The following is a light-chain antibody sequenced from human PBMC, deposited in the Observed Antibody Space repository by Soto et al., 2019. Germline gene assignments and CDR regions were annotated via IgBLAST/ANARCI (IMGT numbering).Light chain of an antibody. CDR1: QSVRSTY. CDR3: QQYDRTPWT. CDR2: GAS. Sequence: IVLTQSPGTLSLSPGERATLSCRASQSVRSTYLAWFQQKPGQAPRLLISGASSRATGIPDRFSGSGSGTDFTLTISRLEPEDFAVYYCQQYDRTPWTFGQGTKVEIK. V-gene: IGKV3-20*01. J-gene: IGKJ1*01.